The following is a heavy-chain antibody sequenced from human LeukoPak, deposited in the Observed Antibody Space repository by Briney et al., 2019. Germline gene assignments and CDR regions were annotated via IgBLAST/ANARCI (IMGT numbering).Heavy chain of an antibody. J-gene: IGHJ5*02. CDR2: IYHSGTT. CDR3: TRLSHVAGAPKVSWFDP. Sequence: PSETLSLTCTVSAYSISNGFLWGWIRQPPGEGLEWIGSIYHSGTTYYNPSLKSRVTMSVDTSKNQFSLKLSAVTAADTAVYYCTRLSHVAGAPKVSWFDPWGQGTLVTVSS. CDR1: AYSISNGFL. D-gene: IGHD1-26*01. V-gene: IGHV4-38-2*02.